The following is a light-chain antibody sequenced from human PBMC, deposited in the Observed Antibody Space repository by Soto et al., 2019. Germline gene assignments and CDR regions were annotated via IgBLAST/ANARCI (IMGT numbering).Light chain of an antibody. V-gene: IGKV3-20*01. CDR3: QQYGSSPKT. Sequence: EIVLTQSPGTLSLSPGERATLSCRASQSLSSSYLAWYQQKPGQAPRLLIYGASSRATGIPDRFSGSGSGTDFTLTISRMEPEDFAVYYCQQYGSSPKTFGQGTKVVIK. J-gene: IGKJ1*01. CDR2: GAS. CDR1: QSLSSSY.